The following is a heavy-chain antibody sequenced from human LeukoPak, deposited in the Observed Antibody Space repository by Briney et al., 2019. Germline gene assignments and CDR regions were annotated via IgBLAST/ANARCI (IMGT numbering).Heavy chain of an antibody. CDR3: AKNLYCGGGSCYPSALGMDV. V-gene: IGHV3-23*01. D-gene: IGHD2-15*01. Sequence: GGSLRLSCAASGFTFSSYAMSWVRQAPGKGLEWVSSISGSGNRTYYADSVKGRFTISRDNSKDTLFLQMNSLRAEDTAVYYCAKNLYCGGGSCYPSALGMDVWGQGTTVTVSS. CDR2: ISGSGNRT. CDR1: GFTFSSYA. J-gene: IGHJ6*02.